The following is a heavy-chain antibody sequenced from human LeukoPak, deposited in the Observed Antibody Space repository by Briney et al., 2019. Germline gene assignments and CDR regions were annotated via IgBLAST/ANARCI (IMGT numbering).Heavy chain of an antibody. J-gene: IGHJ4*02. Sequence: AGGSLRLSCAASGFTFNTYGMHWVRQAPGKGLEWVAVISYDGNKKYYADSVTGRFTISKDNSKNTLYLQMNSLRAEDTAVYYCAKDLSIGPANYYFDYWGQGTLVTVSS. D-gene: IGHD6-6*01. V-gene: IGHV3-30*18. CDR3: AKDLSIGPANYYFDY. CDR2: ISYDGNKK. CDR1: GFTFNTYG.